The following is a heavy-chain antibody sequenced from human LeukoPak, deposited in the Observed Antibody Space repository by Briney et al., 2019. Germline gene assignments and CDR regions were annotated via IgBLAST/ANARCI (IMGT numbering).Heavy chain of an antibody. CDR1: GGSMTHYF. D-gene: IGHD2-15*01. V-gene: IGHV4-4*09. J-gene: IGHJ5*02. CDR3: ARATQRYCIAPTCFPYWFDT. Sequence: PPETLSLTCTVSGGSMTHYFWNWIRQPPGKGLEWIGYTHTSGSPDYSRSLKSRVTISLDTSKNQFSLMLSSVTAADTAVYFCARATQRYCIAPTCFPYWFDTWGQGTLATVSS. CDR2: THTSGSP.